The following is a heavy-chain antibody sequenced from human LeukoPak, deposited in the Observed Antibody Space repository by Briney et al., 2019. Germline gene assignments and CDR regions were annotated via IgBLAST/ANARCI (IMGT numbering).Heavy chain of an antibody. J-gene: IGHJ5*02. CDR2: INHSGST. CDR3: ARGRAAAGTCWFDP. CDR1: GGSFSGYY. Sequence: SETLSLTCAVYGGSFSGYYWSWIRQSPGKGLEWIGEINHSGSTNYNPSLKSRVTISVDTSKNQFSLKLSSVTAADTAVYYCARGRAAAGTCWFDPWGQGTLVTVSS. D-gene: IGHD6-13*01. V-gene: IGHV4-34*01.